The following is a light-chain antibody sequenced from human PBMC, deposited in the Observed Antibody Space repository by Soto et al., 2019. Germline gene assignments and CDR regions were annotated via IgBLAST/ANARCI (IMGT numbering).Light chain of an antibody. CDR1: QSVSSN. J-gene: IGKJ2*01. V-gene: IGKV3-15*01. Sequence: EIVMTQSPATLSVSPGQRATLSCRASQSVSSNLAWYQQKPGQTPRLLIHGASTRATGIPARFSGSGSGTEFTLTICSLQSEDFAVYYCQHYNNWPYTFGQGTKLEIK. CDR3: QHYNNWPYT. CDR2: GAS.